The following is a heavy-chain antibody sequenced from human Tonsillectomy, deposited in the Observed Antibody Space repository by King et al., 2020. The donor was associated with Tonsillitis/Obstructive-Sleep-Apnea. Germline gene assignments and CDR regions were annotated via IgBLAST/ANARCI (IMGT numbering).Heavy chain of an antibody. V-gene: IGHV3-11*06. D-gene: IGHD1-1*01. CDR2: ISSSSSYT. J-gene: IGHJ4*02. Sequence: VQLVESGGGLVKPGGSLRLSCAASGFTFSDYYMSWIRQAPGKGLEWVSYISSSSSYTNYADSVKGRFTISRDNAKNSLYLQMNSLRAEDTAVYYCAGSPKRQNWTDAFDYWGQGTLVTVSS. CDR1: GFTFSDYY. CDR3: AGSPKRQNWTDAFDY.